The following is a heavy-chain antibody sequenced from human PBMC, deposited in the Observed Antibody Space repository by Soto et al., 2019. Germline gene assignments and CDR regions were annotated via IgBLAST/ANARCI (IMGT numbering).Heavy chain of an antibody. D-gene: IGHD3-10*01. V-gene: IGHV4-34*01. CDR2: INHSGST. J-gene: IGHJ4*02. CDR3: ARAGLWFGELKFDY. Sequence: QVQLQQWGAGLLKPSETLSLTCAVYGGSFSGYYWSWIRQHPGKGLEWIGEINHSGSTNYNPSLKSRVTISVDTSKNQFSLKLSSVTAADTAVYYCARAGLWFGELKFDYWGQGTLVTVSS. CDR1: GGSFSGYY.